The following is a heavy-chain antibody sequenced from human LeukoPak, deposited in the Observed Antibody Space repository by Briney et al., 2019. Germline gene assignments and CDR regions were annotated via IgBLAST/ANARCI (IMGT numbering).Heavy chain of an antibody. J-gene: IGHJ4*02. CDR1: GFTFSNYA. Sequence: GWSLRLSCAASGFTFSNYAMSWVRQAPGKGLERVSAISGSGGSTYYADSVKGRFTISRDNSKNTLHLQMNSLRAEDTAVYYCAKGFYYPSYYFDYWGQGTLVTVSS. D-gene: IGHD3-10*01. V-gene: IGHV3-23*01. CDR2: ISGSGGST. CDR3: AKGFYYPSYYFDY.